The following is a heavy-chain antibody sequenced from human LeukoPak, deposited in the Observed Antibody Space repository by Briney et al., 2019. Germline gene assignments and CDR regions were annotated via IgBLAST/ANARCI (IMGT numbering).Heavy chain of an antibody. CDR2: ISRSGGST. D-gene: IGHD3-3*01. J-gene: IGHJ6*02. V-gene: IGHV3-23*01. CDR1: GFTFRSYA. Sequence: GGSLRLSCVASGFTFRSYAMNWVRQAPGKGLDWVSAISRSGGSTYSADSVKGRFTISRDTSKNTLYLQMNSLRAEDTAVYYCAAAYFGVDQYYYGMDVWGQGTTVTVSS. CDR3: AAAYFGVDQYYYGMDV.